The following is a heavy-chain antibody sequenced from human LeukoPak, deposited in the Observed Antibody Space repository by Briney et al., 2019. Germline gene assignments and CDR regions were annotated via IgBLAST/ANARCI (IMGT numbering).Heavy chain of an antibody. V-gene: IGHV4-34*01. CDR3: AVGYCSSTSCQGPNDAFDI. CDR1: GGSFSGYT. J-gene: IGHJ3*02. CDR2: INHSGST. D-gene: IGHD2-2*01. Sequence: KSSEPLPLTCAVYGGSFSGYTWSWFRQPPGKGLEWIGEINHSGSTNYNPSLKSRVTISVDTSKNQFSLKLSSVTAADTAVYYCAVGYCSSTSCQGPNDAFDIWGQGTMVTVSS.